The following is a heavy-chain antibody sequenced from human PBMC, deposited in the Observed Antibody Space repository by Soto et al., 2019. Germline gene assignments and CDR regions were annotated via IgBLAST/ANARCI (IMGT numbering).Heavy chain of an antibody. D-gene: IGHD4-17*01. Sequence: EVQLVESGGGLIQPGGYLRLSCAAFGFTVSSNYMSWVRQAPGKVLEWVSVIYSGGSTYYADSVQGRFTISRDNSKNTMYPQMNSMGAEDTAVYYCARDGGDYDDPYYGMDVWGQGTTVTVSS. CDR2: IYSGGST. V-gene: IGHV3-53*01. CDR3: ARDGGDYDDPYYGMDV. CDR1: GFTVSSNY. J-gene: IGHJ6*02.